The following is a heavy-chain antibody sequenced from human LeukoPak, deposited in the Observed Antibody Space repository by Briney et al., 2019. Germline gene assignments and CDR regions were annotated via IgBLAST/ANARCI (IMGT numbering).Heavy chain of an antibody. CDR3: ASGYSYDLFDY. Sequence: SETLSLTCTVSGGSISSYYWSWIRQPAGKGLQWIGSINYSGNTYYNPSLKSRVTISVDTSKNQFSLKLSSVTAADTAVYYCASGYSYDLFDYWGQGTLVTVSS. J-gene: IGHJ4*02. CDR2: INYSGNT. CDR1: GGSISSYY. D-gene: IGHD5-18*01. V-gene: IGHV4-4*07.